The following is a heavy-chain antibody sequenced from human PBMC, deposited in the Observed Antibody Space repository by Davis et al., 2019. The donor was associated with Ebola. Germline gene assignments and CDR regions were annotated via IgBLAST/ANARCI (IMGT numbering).Heavy chain of an antibody. Sequence: ASVKVSCKASGGTFSSYAISWVRQAPGQGLEWMGIITPSGGSTSYAQKFQGRVTMTRDTSTSTVYMELSSLRSEDTAVYYCARSGGATDFDYWGQGTLVTVSS. CDR1: GGTFSSYA. J-gene: IGHJ4*02. CDR3: ARSGGATDFDY. CDR2: ITPSGGST. V-gene: IGHV1-46*01. D-gene: IGHD1-26*01.